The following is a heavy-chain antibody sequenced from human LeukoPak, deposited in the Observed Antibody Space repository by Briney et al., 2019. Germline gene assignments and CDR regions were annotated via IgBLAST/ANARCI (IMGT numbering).Heavy chain of an antibody. V-gene: IGHV4-4*07. CDR2: IYTSGST. D-gene: IGHD3-3*01. CDR3: ARESGVVTKYYYYYYMDV. J-gene: IGHJ6*03. Sequence: KPSETLSLTCTVSGGSISSYYWSWIRQPAGEGLEWIGRIYTSGSTNYNPSLKSRVTISVDKSKNQFSLKLSSVTAADTAVYYCARESGVVTKYYYYYYMDVWGKGTTVTVSS. CDR1: GGSISSYY.